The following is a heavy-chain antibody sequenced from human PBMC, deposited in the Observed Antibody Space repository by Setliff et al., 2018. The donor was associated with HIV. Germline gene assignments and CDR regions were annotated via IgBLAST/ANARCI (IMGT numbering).Heavy chain of an antibody. V-gene: IGHV3-23*01. J-gene: IGHJ6*02. CDR3: ARSVIGYYYNGMDV. CDR2: ISGGGGNT. Sequence: LRLSCAASGFTFSSYAMSWVRQAPGKGLEWVSAISGGGGNTYHADSVKGRFTISRDNSKNTLYLQMNSLRAEDTAVYYCARSVIGYYYNGMDVWGQGTLVTAP. CDR1: GFTFSSYA. D-gene: IGHD3-10*01.